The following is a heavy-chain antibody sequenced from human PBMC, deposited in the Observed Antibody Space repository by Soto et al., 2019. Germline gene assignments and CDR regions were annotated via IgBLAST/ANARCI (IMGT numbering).Heavy chain of an antibody. V-gene: IGHV4-4*02. CDR3: ARGGGERGYRS. CDR2: IYHSGST. Sequence: QVQLQESGPGLVKPSGTLSLTCAVSGGSISSSNWWSWVRQPPGKGLEWIGEIYHSGSTNYNPSLKCRVTIAVDKSKHQFSLKLSAVTAADTAVYYCARGGGERGYRSWGQGTLVTVSS. CDR1: GGSISSSNW. J-gene: IGHJ4*02. D-gene: IGHD5-12*01.